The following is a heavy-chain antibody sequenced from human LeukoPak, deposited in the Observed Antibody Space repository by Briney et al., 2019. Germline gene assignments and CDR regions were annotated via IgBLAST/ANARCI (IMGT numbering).Heavy chain of an antibody. CDR3: AKSGYSSSWSNAAVYNWFDP. D-gene: IGHD6-13*01. J-gene: IGHJ5*02. CDR2: ISASDGST. Sequence: GGSLRLSCAASGFTFSSYGMSWVRQAPGEGLEWVSGISASDGSTYYADSVKGRFTISRDNSKNTLYLQMNSLRAEDTAVYYCAKSGYSSSWSNAAVYNWFDPWGQGTLVTVSS. V-gene: IGHV3-23*01. CDR1: GFTFSSYG.